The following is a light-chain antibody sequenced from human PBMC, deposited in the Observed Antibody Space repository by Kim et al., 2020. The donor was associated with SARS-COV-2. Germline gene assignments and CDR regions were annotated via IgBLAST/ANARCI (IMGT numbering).Light chain of an antibody. CDR1: QGITRC. CDR3: QHYSKWPLT. V-gene: IGKV3-15*01. CDR2: DAS. J-gene: IGKJ3*01. Sequence: VSPGDRATLSCRASQGITRCLAWYQQKPGQAPRLLMYDASTRATAIPARFSGSGSGTEFTLTISSLQSEDFAVYYCQHYSKWPLTFGPGTKVDIK.